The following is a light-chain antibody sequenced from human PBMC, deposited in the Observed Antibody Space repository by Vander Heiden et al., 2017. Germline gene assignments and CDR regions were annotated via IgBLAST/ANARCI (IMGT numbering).Light chain of an antibody. Sequence: EIVMTQSPATLSVSPGERATLFCRASQSVSSNLAWYQQKPGQAPRLLIYGASTRATGIPARFSGSGSGTEFTLTISSLQSEDFAVYYYQQYNNWPPITFGQGTRLEIK. CDR3: QQYNNWPPIT. CDR2: GAS. CDR1: QSVSSN. V-gene: IGKV3-15*01. J-gene: IGKJ5*01.